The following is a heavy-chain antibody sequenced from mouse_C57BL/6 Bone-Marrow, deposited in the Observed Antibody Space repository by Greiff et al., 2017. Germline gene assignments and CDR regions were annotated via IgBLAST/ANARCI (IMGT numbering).Heavy chain of an antibody. Sequence: QVQLQQSGPELVKPGASVKISCKASGYAFSSSWMNWVKQRPGKGLEWIGRIYPGDGDTNYNGKFKGKATLTAAKSSSTAYMQLSSLTSEDSAVYFCARRDYGSSGYWYFDVWGTGTTVTVSS. CDR1: GYAFSSSW. J-gene: IGHJ1*03. CDR2: IYPGDGDT. D-gene: IGHD1-1*01. V-gene: IGHV1-82*01. CDR3: ARRDYGSSGYWYFDV.